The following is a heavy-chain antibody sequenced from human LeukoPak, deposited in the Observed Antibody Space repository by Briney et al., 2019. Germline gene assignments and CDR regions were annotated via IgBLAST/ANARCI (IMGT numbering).Heavy chain of an antibody. CDR1: GFTFSSYW. D-gene: IGHD3-10*01. Sequence: TGGSLRLSCAASGFTFSSYWMHWVRQAPGKGLVWVSRINSDGSSTSYADSVKGRFTISRDNSKNTLYLQMNSLRAEDTAVYYCAKLMVRGVISDNWFDPWGQGTLVTVSS. J-gene: IGHJ5*02. V-gene: IGHV3-74*01. CDR2: INSDGSST. CDR3: AKLMVRGVISDNWFDP.